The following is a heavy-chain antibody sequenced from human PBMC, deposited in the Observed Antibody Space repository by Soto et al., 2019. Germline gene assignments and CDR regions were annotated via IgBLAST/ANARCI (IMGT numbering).Heavy chain of an antibody. CDR3: ARAGSYSHSAFDI. Sequence: ASVKVSCKASGYTFTGYYMHWVRQAPGQGLEWMGWINPNSGGTNYAQKFQGWVTMTRDTSISTAYMELSRLRSDDTAVYYCARAGSYSHSAFDIWGQGTMGTV. D-gene: IGHD1-26*01. J-gene: IGHJ3*02. CDR1: GYTFTGYY. V-gene: IGHV1-2*04. CDR2: INPNSGGT.